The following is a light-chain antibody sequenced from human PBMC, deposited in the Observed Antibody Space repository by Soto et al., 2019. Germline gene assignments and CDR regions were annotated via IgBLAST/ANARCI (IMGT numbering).Light chain of an antibody. CDR2: AAS. J-gene: IGKJ1*01. CDR1: QSISSH. V-gene: IGKV1-39*01. CDR3: QQSFSSPWT. Sequence: DIQMTQSPFSLSASVGDRVTITCRASQSISSHLNWFQQKAGKAPNLLISAASSLQSGVPSRFSGSGSGTDFTLTVSSLEPEDFATYYCQQSFSSPWTFGQGTKVEIK.